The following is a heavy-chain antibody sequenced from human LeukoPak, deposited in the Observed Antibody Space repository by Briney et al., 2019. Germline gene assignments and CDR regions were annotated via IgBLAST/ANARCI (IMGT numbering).Heavy chain of an antibody. J-gene: IGHJ4*02. D-gene: IGHD2/OR15-2a*01. V-gene: IGHV4-34*01. CDR3: ARGRCRNSGCRPYFDY. Sequence: SETLSLTCTVSGGSISSYYWSWIRQPPGKGLEWIGEINHSGSTNYNPSLKSRVTISVDTSKNQFSLNLRSVTAEDTGIYYCARGRCRNSGCRPYFDYWGQGTQVTVSS. CDR2: INHSGST. CDR1: GGSISSYY.